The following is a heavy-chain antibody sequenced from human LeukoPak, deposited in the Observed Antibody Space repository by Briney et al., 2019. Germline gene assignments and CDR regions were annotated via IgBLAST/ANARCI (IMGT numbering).Heavy chain of an antibody. CDR1: GFTFSSYS. Sequence: GGSLRLSCAASGFTFSSYSMNWVRQAPGKGLEWVSSISSSSSYIYYADSVKGRFTISRDNAKNSLYLQMNSLRAEDTAVDYCARDGNYDSSGYYTWWGQGTLVTVSS. V-gene: IGHV3-21*01. CDR3: ARDGNYDSSGYYTW. D-gene: IGHD3-22*01. J-gene: IGHJ4*02. CDR2: ISSSSSYI.